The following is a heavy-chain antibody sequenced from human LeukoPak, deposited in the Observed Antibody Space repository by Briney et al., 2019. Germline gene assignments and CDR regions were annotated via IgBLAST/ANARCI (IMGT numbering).Heavy chain of an antibody. CDR1: GFTFNNAW. V-gene: IGHV3-15*01. Sequence: GGSLRLSCVASGFTFNNAWMNWVRQAPGKGLEWVGRIKSKNIGGTTDYAAPVKGRFTISRDDSKNTVYLQMNSLKIEDTAVYYCTSHAALNHWGQGTLVTVSS. CDR2: IKSKNIGGTT. CDR3: TSHAALNH. J-gene: IGHJ5*02.